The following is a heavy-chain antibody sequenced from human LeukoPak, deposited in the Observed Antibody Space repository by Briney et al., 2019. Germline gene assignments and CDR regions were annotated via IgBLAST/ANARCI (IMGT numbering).Heavy chain of an antibody. CDR1: GFTFSNYA. D-gene: IGHD5-24*01. CDR2: IIPSGHTT. J-gene: IGHJ4*02. Sequence: PGGSLRLSCAASGFTFSNYAMHWVRQAPGKGLEWVSGIIPSGHTTYYADSVRGRFTISRDNSRNTVYLQMNSLRAEDTAVYYCAKDDRWLQFCCWGQGTLVTVSA. CDR3: AKDDRWLQFCC. V-gene: IGHV3-23*01.